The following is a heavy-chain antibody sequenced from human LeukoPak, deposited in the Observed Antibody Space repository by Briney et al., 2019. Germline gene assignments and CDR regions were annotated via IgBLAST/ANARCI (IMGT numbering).Heavy chain of an antibody. J-gene: IGHJ4*02. V-gene: IGHV4-59*01. CDR3: ARVGGSGWSFSFDY. CDR2: IYYSGST. D-gene: IGHD6-19*01. CDR1: GGSISSYY. Sequence: SEILSLTCTVSGGSISSYYWSWIRQPPGKGLEWIGYIYYSGSTNYNPSLKSRVTISVDTSKNQFSLKLSSVTAADTAVYYCARVGGSGWSFSFDYWGQGTLVTVSS.